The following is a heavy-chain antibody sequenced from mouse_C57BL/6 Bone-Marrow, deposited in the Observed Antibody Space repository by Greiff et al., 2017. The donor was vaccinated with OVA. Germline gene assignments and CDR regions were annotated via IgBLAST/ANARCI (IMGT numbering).Heavy chain of an antibody. CDR3: TVYGYDLDY. D-gene: IGHD2-2*01. CDR2: ILPGSGST. J-gene: IGHJ2*01. CDR1: GYTFTGSW. Sequence: QVQLQQSGAELMKPGASVKLSCKATGYTFTGSWIEWVKQRPGHGLEWIGEILPGSGSTNYNEKFKGKATFTADPSTNTAYMQLSSLTTEDAAIYYCTVYGYDLDYWGQGTTLTVSS. V-gene: IGHV1-9*01.